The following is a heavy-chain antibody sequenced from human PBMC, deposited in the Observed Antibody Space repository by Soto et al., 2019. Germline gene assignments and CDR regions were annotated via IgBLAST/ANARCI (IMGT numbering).Heavy chain of an antibody. CDR2: IIPILGIA. D-gene: IGHD2-15*01. Sequence: QVQLVQSGAEVKKPGSSVKVSCKASGGTFSSYTISWVRQAPGQGLEWMGRIIPILGIANYAQKFQGRVTITADKSTSTDYMELSSLRSDDTAMYYCARDPVVESPYFYYFGIDVWGQGTTVTVSS. CDR3: ARDPVVESPYFYYFGIDV. J-gene: IGHJ6*02. V-gene: IGHV1-69*08. CDR1: GGTFSSYT.